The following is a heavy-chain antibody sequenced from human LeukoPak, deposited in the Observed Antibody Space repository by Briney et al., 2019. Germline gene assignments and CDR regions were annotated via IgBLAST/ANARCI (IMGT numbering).Heavy chain of an antibody. J-gene: IGHJ6*02. CDR1: GFTFSSYG. CDR2: ISSSSSYI. D-gene: IGHD3-10*01. Sequence: GGSLRLSCAASGFTFSSYGMNWVRQAPGKGLEWVSSISSSSSYIYYADSVKGRFTISRDNAKNSLYLQMNSLRAEDTAVYYCARDLVGEFTYYYYGMDVWGQGTTVTVSS. V-gene: IGHV3-21*01. CDR3: ARDLVGEFTYYYYGMDV.